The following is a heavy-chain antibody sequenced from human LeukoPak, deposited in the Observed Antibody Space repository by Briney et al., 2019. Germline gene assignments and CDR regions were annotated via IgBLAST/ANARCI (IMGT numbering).Heavy chain of an antibody. Sequence: SETLSFTCAVYGGSFSGYYWSWIRQPPGKGLEWIGEINHSESTNYNPSLKSRVTISVDTSKNQFSLKLSSVTAADTAVYYCARGERSTSSFDPWGQGTLVTVSS. V-gene: IGHV4-34*01. D-gene: IGHD2-2*01. CDR3: ARGERSTSSFDP. CDR2: INHSEST. CDR1: GGSFSGYY. J-gene: IGHJ5*02.